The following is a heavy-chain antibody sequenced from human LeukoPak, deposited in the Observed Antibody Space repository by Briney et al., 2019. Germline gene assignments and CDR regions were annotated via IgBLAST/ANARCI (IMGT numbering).Heavy chain of an antibody. CDR3: ARGGNYVWGSYRPISTFDY. CDR2: IYYSGST. V-gene: IGHV4-39*01. CDR1: GGSISSSSYY. Sequence: SETLSLTCTVSGGSISSSSYYWGWIRQPPGKGLEWIGSIYYSGSTYYNPSLKSRVTISVDTSKNQFSLKLSSVTAADTAVYYCARGGNYVWGSYRPISTFDYWGQGTLVTVSS. J-gene: IGHJ4*02. D-gene: IGHD3-16*02.